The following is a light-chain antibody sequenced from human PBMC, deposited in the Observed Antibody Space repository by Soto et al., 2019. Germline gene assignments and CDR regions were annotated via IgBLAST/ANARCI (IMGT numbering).Light chain of an antibody. CDR1: SSNIGSNY. J-gene: IGLJ1*01. V-gene: IGLV1-47*02. CDR3: AAWDDSLSVNYV. Sequence: QSVLTQPPSASGTPGQRVTISCSGSSSNIGSNYVYRYQQLPGTAPKLLIYSNNQRPSGVPDRFSGSKSGTSASLAISGLRSEDEADYYCAAWDDSLSVNYVFGTGTKLTVL. CDR2: SNN.